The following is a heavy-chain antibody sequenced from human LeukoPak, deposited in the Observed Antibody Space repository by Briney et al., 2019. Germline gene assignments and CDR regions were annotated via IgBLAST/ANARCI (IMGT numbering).Heavy chain of an antibody. V-gene: IGHV3-23*01. D-gene: IGHD6-19*01. J-gene: IGHJ4*02. CDR3: AKDRPLYSSGWYYFDY. CDR1: GFTFSSYA. CDR2: ISGSGGRT. Sequence: GGSLRLSCAAPGFTFSSYAMSWVRQAPGKGLEWVSAISGSGGRTYYADSVKGRFTISRDNSKNTLYLQMNSLRAEDTAVYYCAKDRPLYSSGWYYFDYWGQGTLVTVSS.